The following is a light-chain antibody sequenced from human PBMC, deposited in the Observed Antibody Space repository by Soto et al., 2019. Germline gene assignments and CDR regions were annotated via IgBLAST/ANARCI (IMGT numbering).Light chain of an antibody. CDR1: QSISNY. V-gene: IGKV1-39*01. CDR3: EQSYGNPII. CDR2: AAS. Sequence: DIQMTQSPFSLSAPVGDRVTITCRASQSISNYLNWYQQKQGKAPKLLIDAASTLQSGVPSRFSGSGSGTDVTLTISSLQPEDSATYYCEQSYGNPIIFGQGTRLDIK. J-gene: IGKJ5*01.